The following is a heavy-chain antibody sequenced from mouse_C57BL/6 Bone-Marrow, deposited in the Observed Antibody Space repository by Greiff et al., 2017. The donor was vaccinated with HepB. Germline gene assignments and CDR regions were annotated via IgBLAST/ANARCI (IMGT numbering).Heavy chain of an antibody. Sequence: LVESGAELVKPGASVKISCKASGYAFSSYWMNWVKQRPGKGLEWIGQIYPGDGDTNYNGKFKGKATLTADKSSSTAYMQLSSLTSEDSAVYFCARYGNYVFYFDYWGQGTTLTVSS. D-gene: IGHD2-1*01. J-gene: IGHJ2*01. CDR1: GYAFSSYW. CDR2: IYPGDGDT. CDR3: ARYGNYVFYFDY. V-gene: IGHV1-80*01.